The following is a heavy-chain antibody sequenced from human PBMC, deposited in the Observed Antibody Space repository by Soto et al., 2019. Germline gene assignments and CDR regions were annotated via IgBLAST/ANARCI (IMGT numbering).Heavy chain of an antibody. CDR2: IFSNDDK. V-gene: IGHV2-26*01. D-gene: IGHD3-22*01. CDR3: ARVYDSSGYEY. CDR1: GCSLSNPRMG. Sequence: QVSLKESGPVLVKPTETLTLTCTVSGCSLSNPRMGVSWIRQPPGKALEWLAHIFSNDDKSYSTSLKSRVTISKDTSKSQVVLTMTNMDPVDTATYYCARVYDSSGYEYWGQGTLVTVSS. J-gene: IGHJ4*02.